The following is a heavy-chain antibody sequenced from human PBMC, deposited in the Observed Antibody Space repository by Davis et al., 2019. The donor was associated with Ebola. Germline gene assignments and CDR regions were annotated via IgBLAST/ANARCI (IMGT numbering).Heavy chain of an antibody. J-gene: IGHJ2*01. V-gene: IGHV3-23*01. CDR1: GFIFSSHV. CDR2: ILHSGGNT. D-gene: IGHD6-19*01. CDR3: ARRPGVTVAGGGPSWYFDL. Sequence: PGGSLRLSCAASGFIFSSHVISWVRQAPGKGLEWVSTILHSGGNTYYPDSVKGRFTISRDNSKNTLYLQMDNLRGEDTAVYYCARRPGVTVAGGGPSWYFDLWGRGTLVTVFS.